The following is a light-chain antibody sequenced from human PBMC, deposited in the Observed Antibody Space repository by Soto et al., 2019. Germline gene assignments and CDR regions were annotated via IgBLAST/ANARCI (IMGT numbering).Light chain of an antibody. CDR1: MRDVGAYNL. Sequence: QSVLTQPASVSGSAGQSITISFSGTMRDVGAYNLVSWYQQHPGTAPKLIIYEVRNRPSGISSRFSGSRSGNTASLTISGLQSEDEGDYYCSAYTARRTLVFGGGTKLTFL. J-gene: IGLJ3*02. V-gene: IGLV2-14*01. CDR3: SAYTARRTLV. CDR2: EVR.